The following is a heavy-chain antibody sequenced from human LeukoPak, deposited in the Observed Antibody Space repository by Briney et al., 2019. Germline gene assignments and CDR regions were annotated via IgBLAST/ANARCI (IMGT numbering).Heavy chain of an antibody. CDR2: INPNSGGT. CDR1: GYTFTGYY. D-gene: IGHD3-22*01. V-gene: IGHV1-2*06. Sequence: GASVKVSCKASGYTFTGYYMHWVRQAPGQGLEWMGRINPNSGGTNYAQKLQGRVTMTTDTSTSTAYMELRSLRSDDTAVYYCARAAIPYYYDSSGYYFFDYWGQGTLVTVSS. CDR3: ARAAIPYYYDSSGYYFFDY. J-gene: IGHJ4*02.